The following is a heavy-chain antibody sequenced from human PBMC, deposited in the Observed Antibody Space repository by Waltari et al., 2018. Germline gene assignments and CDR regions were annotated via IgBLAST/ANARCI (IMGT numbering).Heavy chain of an antibody. CDR1: GYSISSGYY. Sequence: QVQLQESGPGLVKPSETLSLTCAVSGYSISSGYYWGWIRQPQGKGLEWIGSIYHSGSTYYNPSLKSRVTISVDTSKNQFSLKLSSVTAADTAVYYCAREKRDTGGTLNNWFDPWGQGTLVTVSS. J-gene: IGHJ5*02. D-gene: IGHD2-8*02. V-gene: IGHV4-38-2*02. CDR3: AREKRDTGGTLNNWFDP. CDR2: IYHSGST.